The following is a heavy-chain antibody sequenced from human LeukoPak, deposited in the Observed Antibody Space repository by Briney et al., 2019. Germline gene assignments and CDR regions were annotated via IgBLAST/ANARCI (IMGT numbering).Heavy chain of an antibody. Sequence: GESLRISCKGSGYSFTSYWISWVRQIPGKGVWWGERIDPSDSYTNYSPSFQGHVTISADKSISTAYLQWSSLKASDTATYDCARQGILWFGELLPPFDYWGQGTLVTVSS. CDR1: GYSFTSYW. CDR3: ARQGILWFGELLPPFDY. J-gene: IGHJ4*02. CDR2: IDPSDSYT. V-gene: IGHV5-10-1*01. D-gene: IGHD3-10*01.